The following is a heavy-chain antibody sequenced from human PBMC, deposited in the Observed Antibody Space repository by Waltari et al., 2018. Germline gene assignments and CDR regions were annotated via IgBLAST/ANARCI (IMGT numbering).Heavy chain of an antibody. CDR1: VANVASLPPA. D-gene: IGHD6-19*01. CDR2: TYYRSTWYT. Sequence: QVLLQQSGPELVKPSQPLSLTCAISVANVASLPPAWNWVRQSPSRGLEWLGRTYYRSTWYTDYAASVKGRVTIDRDTAKNQFSLNISSVTPDDTAVYYCSRTFWLDYFDYWGQGALVTVAS. J-gene: IGHJ4*02. CDR3: SRTFWLDYFDY. V-gene: IGHV6-1*01.